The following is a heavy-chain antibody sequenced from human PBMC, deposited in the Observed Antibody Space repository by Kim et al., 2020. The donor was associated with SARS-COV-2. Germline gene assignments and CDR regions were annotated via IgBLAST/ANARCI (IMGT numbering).Heavy chain of an antibody. Sequence: GGSLRLSCAASGFTFSTYDMNWVRQAPGKGLEWVSYISSIGGTIYYADSVKGRFTISRDNAKNSLYLQMNSLRAEDTAVYYCARVWVGRELQSAYWGQGTLVTVSS. CDR3: ARVWVGRELQSAY. D-gene: IGHD1-7*01. J-gene: IGHJ4*02. CDR2: ISSIGGTI. CDR1: GFTFSTYD. V-gene: IGHV3-48*03.